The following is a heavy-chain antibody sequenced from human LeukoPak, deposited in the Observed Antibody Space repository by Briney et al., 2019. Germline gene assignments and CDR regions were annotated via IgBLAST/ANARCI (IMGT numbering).Heavy chain of an antibody. D-gene: IGHD2-2*01. Sequence: GGSLRLSCEASGFTISTYWMTWVRQAPGKGPEWVANIRQDGNLEHYVDSVKGRFTISRGNAKNSLYLEMNSLRVEDTAVYYCASLRHDIAVVPPAWWFDPWGQGTLVTVSS. CDR1: GFTISTYW. V-gene: IGHV3-7*01. CDR3: ASLRHDIAVVPPAWWFDP. J-gene: IGHJ5*02. CDR2: IRQDGNLE.